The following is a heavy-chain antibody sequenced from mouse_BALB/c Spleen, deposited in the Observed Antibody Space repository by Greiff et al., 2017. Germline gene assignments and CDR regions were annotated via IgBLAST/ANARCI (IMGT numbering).Heavy chain of an antibody. V-gene: IGHV1-69*02. D-gene: IGHD4-1*02. CDR2: IYPSDSYT. CDR1: GYTFTSYW. Sequence: QVQLQQPGAELVRPGASVKLSCKASGYTFTSYWINWVKQRPGQGLEWIGNIYPSDSYTNYNQKFKDKATLTVDKSSSTAYMQLSSPTSEDSAVYYCTSTGPHYYAMDYWGQGTSVTVSS. J-gene: IGHJ4*01. CDR3: TSTGPHYYAMDY.